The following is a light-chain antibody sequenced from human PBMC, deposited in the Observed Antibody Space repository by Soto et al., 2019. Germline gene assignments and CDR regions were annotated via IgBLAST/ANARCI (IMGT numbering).Light chain of an antibody. Sequence: EMVMTQSPATLSVSPGERVTLSCRSSESVHRNLAWYQQKPGQGPSLLSYYASTRATGVPARFTGSGSGTEFTLTISSLQSEDFGVYHCQHYSNWPPTFGPGTKVEIK. CDR1: ESVHRN. J-gene: IGKJ1*01. CDR3: QHYSNWPPT. V-gene: IGKV3-15*01. CDR2: YAS.